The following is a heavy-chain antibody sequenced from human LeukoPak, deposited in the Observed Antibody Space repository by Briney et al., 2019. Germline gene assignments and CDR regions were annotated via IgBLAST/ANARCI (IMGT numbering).Heavy chain of an antibody. CDR2: VHHSGST. CDR1: GGSISSSSYF. D-gene: IGHD3-10*01. J-gene: IGHJ6*03. V-gene: IGHV4-39*01. Sequence: SETLFLTCSVSGGSISSSSYFWGWIRQPPGKGLEWIASVHHSGSTYYNPSLKSRLTISVDTSKNQFSLKMSSVTAADTAVYFCARQLYVSGSYYAPMDVWGKGTTVTISS. CDR3: ARQLYVSGSYYAPMDV.